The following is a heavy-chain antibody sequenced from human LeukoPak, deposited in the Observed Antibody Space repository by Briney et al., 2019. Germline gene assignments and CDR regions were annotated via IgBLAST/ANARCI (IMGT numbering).Heavy chain of an antibody. CDR3: ARASGYGGAYFDY. V-gene: IGHV4-30-2*01. CDR2: IYHSGST. CDR1: GGSISSGGYS. J-gene: IGHJ4*02. D-gene: IGHD5-12*01. Sequence: PSETLSLTCAVSGGSISSGGYSWSWIRQPLGKGLEWIGYIYHSGSTYYNPSLKSRVTISVDRSKNQFSLKLSSVTAADTAVYYCARASGYGGAYFDYWGQGTLVTVSS.